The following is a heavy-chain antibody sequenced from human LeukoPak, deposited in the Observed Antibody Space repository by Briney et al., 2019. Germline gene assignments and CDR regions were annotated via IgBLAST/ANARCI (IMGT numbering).Heavy chain of an antibody. J-gene: IGHJ4*02. CDR1: GFTFSSYA. V-gene: IGHV3-30-3*01. D-gene: IGHD2-15*01. CDR2: ISYDGSNK. CDR3: ARDTPRGYCSGGSCYSEALDY. Sequence: SGGSLRLSCADSGFTFSSYAMHWVRQAPGKGLEWVAVISYDGSNKYYADSVKGRFTISRDNSKNTLYLQMNSLRAEDTAVYYCARDTPRGYCSGGSCYSEALDYWGQGTLVTVSS.